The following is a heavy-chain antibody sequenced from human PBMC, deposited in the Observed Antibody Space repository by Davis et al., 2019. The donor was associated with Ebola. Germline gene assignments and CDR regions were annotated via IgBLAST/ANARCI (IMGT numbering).Heavy chain of an antibody. CDR3: AKPGPDSGNYRRDAFDI. Sequence: PGGSLRLSCAASGFTFSSYGMHWVRQAPGKGLEWVAFIRYDGSNKYYADSVKGRFTISRDNSKNTLYLQMNSLRAEDTAVYYCAKPGPDSGNYRRDAFDIWGQGTMVTVSS. D-gene: IGHD1-26*01. V-gene: IGHV3-30*02. J-gene: IGHJ3*02. CDR1: GFTFSSYG. CDR2: IRYDGSNK.